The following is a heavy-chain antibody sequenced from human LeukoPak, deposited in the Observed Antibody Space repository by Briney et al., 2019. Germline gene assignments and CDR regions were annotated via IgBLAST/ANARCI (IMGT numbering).Heavy chain of an antibody. J-gene: IGHJ4*02. CDR1: GFTFSSHS. D-gene: IGHD1-26*01. Sequence: GGSLRLSCAASGFTFSSHSMNWVRQAPGKGLEWVSSISSSSSYIYYADSVKGRFTISRDNAKNSLYLQMNSLRAEDTAVYYCARGGGGGATYDYWGQGTLVTVSS. CDR3: ARGGGGGATYDY. V-gene: IGHV3-21*01. CDR2: ISSSSSYI.